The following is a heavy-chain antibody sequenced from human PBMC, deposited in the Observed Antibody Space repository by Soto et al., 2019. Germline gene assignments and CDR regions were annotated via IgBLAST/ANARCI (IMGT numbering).Heavy chain of an antibody. CDR2: ISGSSGRT. CDR3: AKSPPDYYGSGSYYYYFDY. J-gene: IGHJ4*02. Sequence: GGSLRLSCAASGFTFSSYAMSWVRQTPGKGLEWVSGISGSSGRTYYANSVKGRFSISRDNSKNTLYFQMNNLRAEDTAVYYCAKSPPDYYGSGSYYYYFDYWGQGTLVTVSS. CDR1: GFTFSSYA. D-gene: IGHD3-10*01. V-gene: IGHV3-23*01.